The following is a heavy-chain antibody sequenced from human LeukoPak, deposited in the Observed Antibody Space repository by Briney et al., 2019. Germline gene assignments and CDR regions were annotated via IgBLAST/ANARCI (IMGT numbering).Heavy chain of an antibody. CDR2: MNPNSGNT. Sequence: ASVKVSCKASGYTFTSYGISWVRQAPGQGLEWMGWMNPNSGNTGYAQKFQGRVTMTRNTSISTAYMELSSLRSEDTAVYYCASRLSGANAFDYWGQGTLVTVSS. V-gene: IGHV1-8*02. D-gene: IGHD1-26*01. J-gene: IGHJ4*02. CDR3: ASRLSGANAFDY. CDR1: GYTFTSYG.